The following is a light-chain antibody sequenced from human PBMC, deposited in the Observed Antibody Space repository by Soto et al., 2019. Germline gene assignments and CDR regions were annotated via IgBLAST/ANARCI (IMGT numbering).Light chain of an antibody. CDR1: SSDVGGYNF. Sequence: QSALTQPASVSGSPGQSITXXXTXTSSDVGGYNFVSWYQQHPGKAPILMISDVTNRPSGVSNRFSGSKSGNTASLTISGLQAEDEADYYCSSYTSSTTLYVFGTGTKVTVL. CDR3: SSYTSSTTLYV. CDR2: DVT. V-gene: IGLV2-14*03. J-gene: IGLJ1*01.